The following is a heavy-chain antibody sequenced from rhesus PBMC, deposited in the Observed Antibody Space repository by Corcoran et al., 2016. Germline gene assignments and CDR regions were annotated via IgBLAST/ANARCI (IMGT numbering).Heavy chain of an antibody. CDR1: GFTFSSYG. D-gene: IGHD3-34*01. Sequence: EVQLVETGGGLVQTGGSLRLSCAASGFTFSSYGMSWVRQAPGKGLEGVSGIRYTGGSTNYADSVKVRFTSSRDNSKNTLSLQMTSLRAEDTAVYYCAKDRQSGAALDYWGQGVLVTVSS. V-gene: IGHV3S5*01. J-gene: IGHJ4*01. CDR2: IRYTGGST. CDR3: AKDRQSGAALDY.